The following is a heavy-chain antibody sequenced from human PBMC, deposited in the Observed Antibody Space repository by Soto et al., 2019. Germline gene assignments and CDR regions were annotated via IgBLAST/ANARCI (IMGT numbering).Heavy chain of an antibody. Sequence: PSETLSLTCATHGGSLSGSSWNCIRQFPGKALEWIGEINHRGTINYNPSLQSRVSISVDTASNELPLQLRSVTAADTAVYFCAAGGGVIESRMVSFDPWGQGTQVTVPS. CDR2: INHRGTI. CDR1: GGSLSGSS. CDR3: AAGGGVIESRMVSFDP. V-gene: IGHV4-34*01. D-gene: IGHD3-16*01. J-gene: IGHJ5*02.